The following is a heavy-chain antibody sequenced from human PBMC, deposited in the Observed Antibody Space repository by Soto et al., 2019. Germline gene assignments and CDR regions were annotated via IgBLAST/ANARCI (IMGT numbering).Heavy chain of an antibody. D-gene: IGHD2-2*01. CDR3: ARHTQLLVGGYYYGVDV. J-gene: IGHJ6*02. CDR2: IYPGDSDT. Sequence: PGESLKISCKGSGYSFTSYWIGWVRQMPGKGLEWMGIIYPGDSDTRYSPSFQGQVTISADKSISTAYLQWSSLKASDTAMYYCARHTQLLVGGYYYGVDVWGQGTTVTVSS. V-gene: IGHV5-51*01. CDR1: GYSFTSYW.